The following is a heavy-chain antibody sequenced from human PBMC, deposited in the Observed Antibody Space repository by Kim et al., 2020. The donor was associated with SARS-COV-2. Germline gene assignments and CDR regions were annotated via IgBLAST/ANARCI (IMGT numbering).Heavy chain of an antibody. CDR2: IYYSGST. V-gene: IGHV4-39*01. J-gene: IGHJ6*02. CDR3: ARQVLLWFGELSPPYDYYYGMDV. D-gene: IGHD3-10*01. CDR1: GGSISSSSYY. Sequence: SETLSLTCTVSGGSISSSSYYWGWIRQPPGKGLEWIGSIYYSGSTYYNPSLKSRVTISVDTSKNQFSLKLSSVTAADTAVYYCARQVLLWFGELSPPYDYYYGMDVWGQGTTVTVSS.